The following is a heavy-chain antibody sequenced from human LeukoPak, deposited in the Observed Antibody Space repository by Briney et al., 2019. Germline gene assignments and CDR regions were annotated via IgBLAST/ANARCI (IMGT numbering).Heavy chain of an antibody. CDR2: IYYSGST. V-gene: IGHV4-59*01. J-gene: IGHJ2*01. D-gene: IGHD6-19*01. CDR1: GGSISSYY. Sequence: PSETLSLTCTVSGGSISSYYWSWIRQPPGRGLEWIGYIYYSGSTNYNPSLKSRVTISVDTSKNQFSLKLSSVTAADTAVYYCARVRSSGWYDPYWYFDLWGRGTLVTVSS. CDR3: ARVRSSGWYDPYWYFDL.